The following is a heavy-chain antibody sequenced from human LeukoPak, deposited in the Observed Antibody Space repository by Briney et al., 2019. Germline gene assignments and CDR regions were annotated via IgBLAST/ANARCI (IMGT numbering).Heavy chain of an antibody. V-gene: IGHV1-58*01. CDR1: GFTFTSSA. CDR2: IVVGSGNT. J-gene: IGHJ3*02. D-gene: IGHD5-18*01. CDR3: AAEGDTAMAFDAFDI. Sequence: SVKVSCKASGFTFTSSAGQWGRQARGQRLEWIGWIVVGSGNTNYAQKFQERVTITRDMSTSTAYMELSSLRSEDTAVYYCAAEGDTAMAFDAFDIWGQGTMVTVSS.